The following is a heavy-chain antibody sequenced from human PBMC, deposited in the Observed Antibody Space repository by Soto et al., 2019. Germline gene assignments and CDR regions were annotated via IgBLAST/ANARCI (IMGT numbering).Heavy chain of an antibody. CDR1: GGSVSSDTHY. CDR2: IYSSGST. V-gene: IGHV4-61*01. J-gene: IGHJ5*02. Sequence: PSETLSLTCTVSGGSVSSDTHYWSWIRQPPGKRLEWIGFIYSSGSTNYNPSLKSRVTMSVDTSKNQFSLKLSSVTAADTTVYYCARGRLRSTYNWFDPWGQGTLVTVSS. CDR3: ARGRLRSTYNWFDP. D-gene: IGHD4-17*01.